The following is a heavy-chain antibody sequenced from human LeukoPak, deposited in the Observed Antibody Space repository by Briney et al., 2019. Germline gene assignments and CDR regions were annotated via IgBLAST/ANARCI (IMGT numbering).Heavy chain of an antibody. CDR1: GFTLSSYD. CDR3: AKIVVVAATRAPDVFDI. V-gene: IGHV3-30*18. CDR2: TSYDGRNK. D-gene: IGHD2-15*01. Sequence: GGSLRLSCVASGFTLSSYDMHWVRQAPGKGLEWVAVTSYDGRNKKYADSVKGRFTISRDNSKNTLYLQMNSLRAEDTAVYYCAKIVVVAATRAPDVFDIWGQGTMVTVSS. J-gene: IGHJ3*02.